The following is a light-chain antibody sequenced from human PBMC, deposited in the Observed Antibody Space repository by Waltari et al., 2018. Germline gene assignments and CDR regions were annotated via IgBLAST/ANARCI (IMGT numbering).Light chain of an antibody. Sequence: DIQMTQSPTSLSASVGARVTITCRASQGISNFLAWYQQKPGKGPKLLIYAASTLQSGVPSRFSGSGSGTDFTLTISSLQPEDVATYYCQKYNSAPQTFGQGTKVEIK. V-gene: IGKV1-27*01. CDR1: QGISNF. CDR2: AAS. CDR3: QKYNSAPQT. J-gene: IGKJ1*01.